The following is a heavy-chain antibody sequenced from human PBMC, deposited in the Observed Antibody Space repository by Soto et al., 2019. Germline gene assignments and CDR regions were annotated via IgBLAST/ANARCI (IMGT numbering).Heavy chain of an antibody. CDR1: GYTFSTYW. V-gene: IGHV5-51*01. Sequence: GESLKISCKGSGYTFSTYWIGWVRKVAGKGLEWMGMIYPGDSETTYSPSFQGRVNISADKSITTAYLQWSSLEASDTAIYYCITGYYTWFDPWGHGTLVTVSS. CDR3: ITGYYTWFDP. J-gene: IGHJ5*02. CDR2: IYPGDSET. D-gene: IGHD3-3*01.